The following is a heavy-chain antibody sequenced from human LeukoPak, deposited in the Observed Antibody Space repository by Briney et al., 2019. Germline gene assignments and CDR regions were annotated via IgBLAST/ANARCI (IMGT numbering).Heavy chain of an antibody. V-gene: IGHV1-24*01. J-gene: IGHJ1*01. CDR3: ATDRAGATSIAADH. D-gene: IGHD6-13*01. CDR1: GYTLTELS. Sequence: ASVKVSCKVSGYTLTELSMHWVRQAPGRGLEWLGGFDPEDGATFYAYNFQGRVTMTEDTSSGTAYMELSSLRSDDTAVYYCATDRAGATSIAADHWGQGTLVTVSS. CDR2: FDPEDGAT.